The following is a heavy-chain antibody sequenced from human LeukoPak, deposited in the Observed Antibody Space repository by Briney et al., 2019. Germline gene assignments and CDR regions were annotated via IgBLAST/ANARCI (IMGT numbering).Heavy chain of an antibody. CDR2: INSDGSST. V-gene: IGHV3-74*01. CDR3: AKDRYYYGSGSYSFFDY. Sequence: GGSLRLSCAASGFTFSSYWMHWVRQAPGKGLVWVSRINSDGSSTSYADSVKGRFTISRDNSKNTLYLQMNSLRAEDTAVYYCAKDRYYYGSGSYSFFDYWGQGTLVTVSS. D-gene: IGHD3-10*01. CDR1: GFTFSSYW. J-gene: IGHJ4*02.